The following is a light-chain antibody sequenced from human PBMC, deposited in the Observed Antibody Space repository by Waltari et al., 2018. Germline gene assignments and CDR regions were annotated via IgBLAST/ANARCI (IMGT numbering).Light chain of an antibody. Sequence: SYVLTQPPSVSVAPGQTARIPCGGNNIASTSVPWYQQKPGQAPVLVVYDDNDRPSGIPEQFSGSNSGNTATLTISRVEAGDEADYYCQVWDSTSDHYVFGTGTKVTVL. V-gene: IGLV3-21*02. CDR1: NIASTS. J-gene: IGLJ1*01. CDR2: DDN. CDR3: QVWDSTSDHYV.